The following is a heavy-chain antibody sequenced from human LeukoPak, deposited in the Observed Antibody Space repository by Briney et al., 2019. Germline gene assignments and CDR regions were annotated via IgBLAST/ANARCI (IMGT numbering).Heavy chain of an antibody. CDR2: INYNGGST. J-gene: IGHJ4*02. CDR1: GFTFSSYA. D-gene: IGHD3-22*01. Sequence: GGSLRLPCAASGFTFSSYAVSWVRQAPGKGLEWVSGINYNGGSTFYGDSVKGRFTISRDNSRNTLYLQMNSLRAEDTAVYYCAKDYPFNPYYDSVFFDCWGQGTLVTVSS. V-gene: IGHV3-23*01. CDR3: AKDYPFNPYYDSVFFDC.